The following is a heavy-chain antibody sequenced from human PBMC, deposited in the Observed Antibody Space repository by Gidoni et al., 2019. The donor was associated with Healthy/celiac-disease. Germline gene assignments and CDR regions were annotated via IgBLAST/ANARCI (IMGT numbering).Heavy chain of an antibody. Sequence: EVQLVESGGGLIQSGGSLRLSCAASGLTVSSNYMSWVRQAPGKGLEWVSVIYSGGTTHYVDSVKGRFTISRDNSKNTLYLQMNSLRADDTAVYYCARERWLHLDYWGQGTLVTVSS. J-gene: IGHJ4*02. CDR3: ARERWLHLDY. CDR1: GLTVSSNY. D-gene: IGHD5-18*01. CDR2: IYSGGTT. V-gene: IGHV3-53*01.